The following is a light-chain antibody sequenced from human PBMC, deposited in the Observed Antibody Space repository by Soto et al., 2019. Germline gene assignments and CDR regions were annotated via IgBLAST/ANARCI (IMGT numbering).Light chain of an antibody. V-gene: IGKV1-5*03. CDR2: KAS. Sequence: IQMAHSPSTLSVSLGDRVTITFRASQTISSWLAWYQQKPGKAPKLLIYKASTLKSGVPSRFSGSGSGTEFTLTISSLQPDDFATYYCQHYNSYSEAFGQGTKVDI. J-gene: IGKJ1*01. CDR1: QTISSW. CDR3: QHYNSYSEA.